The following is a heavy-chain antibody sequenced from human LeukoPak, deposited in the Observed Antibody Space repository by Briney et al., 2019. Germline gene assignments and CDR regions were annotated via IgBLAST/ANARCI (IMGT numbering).Heavy chain of an antibody. J-gene: IGHJ4*02. CDR2: TSGSGGRT. CDR1: GFSFTNYA. Sequence: PGGSLRLSCAASGFSFTNYAMSWVRQAPGKGLEWVSATSGSGGRTHYADSVKGRFTISRDNSKNTLYLQMNSLRAEDTAVYYCAKDNGAYGFDYWGQGTLVTVSS. V-gene: IGHV3-23*01. CDR3: AKDNGAYGFDY. D-gene: IGHD4-17*01.